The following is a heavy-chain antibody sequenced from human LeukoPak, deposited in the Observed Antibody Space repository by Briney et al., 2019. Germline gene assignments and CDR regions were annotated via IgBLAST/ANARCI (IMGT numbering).Heavy chain of an antibody. J-gene: IGHJ4*02. V-gene: IGHV6-1*01. D-gene: IGHD6-13*01. CDR3: TREVAGTGGFDY. Sequence: SQTLSLTCAISGDSVSSNSATWDWIRQSPSRGLEWLGGTYYRSKWYNDYAVSVKSRVTINPDTSKNQFSLQLNSVTPEDTAVYYCTREVAGTGGFDYWGQGITVTVSS. CDR2: TYYRSKWYN. CDR1: GDSVSSNSAT.